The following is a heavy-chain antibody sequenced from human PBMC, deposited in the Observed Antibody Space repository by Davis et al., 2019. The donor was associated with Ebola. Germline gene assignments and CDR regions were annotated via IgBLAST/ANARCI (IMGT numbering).Heavy chain of an antibody. CDR1: GFTFDDYA. V-gene: IGHV3-9*01. J-gene: IGHJ3*02. Sequence: PGGSLRLSCAASGFTFDDYAMHWVRQAPGKGLEWVSGISWNSGTIGYVDSVKGRFTISRDNAKNSLYLQMNSLKTEDTAVYYCTTEQQQLVIKHAFDIWGQGTMVTVSS. CDR3: TTEQQQLVIKHAFDI. CDR2: ISWNSGTI. D-gene: IGHD6-13*01.